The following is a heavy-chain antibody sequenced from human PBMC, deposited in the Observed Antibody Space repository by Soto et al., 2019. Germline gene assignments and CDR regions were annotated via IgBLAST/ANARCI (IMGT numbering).Heavy chain of an antibody. V-gene: IGHV3-33*01. Sequence: QVQLVESGGGVVQPGRSLRLSCAASGFTFSSYGMHWVRQAPGKGLEWVAVIWYDGSNKYYADSVKGRFTISRDNSKNTLYLQMNSLRAEDTAVYYCAREASSYSSSWYLYYYYGMDVWGQGTTVTVSS. CDR2: IWYDGSNK. CDR3: AREASSYSSSWYLYYYYGMDV. J-gene: IGHJ6*02. D-gene: IGHD6-13*01. CDR1: GFTFSSYG.